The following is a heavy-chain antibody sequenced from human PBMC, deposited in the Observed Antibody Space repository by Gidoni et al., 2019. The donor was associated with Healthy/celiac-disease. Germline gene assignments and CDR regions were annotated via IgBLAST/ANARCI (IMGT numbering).Heavy chain of an antibody. J-gene: IGHJ1*01. Sequence: QVQLVESGGGVVQPGGSLRLSCAASGFTFSSYDMHWVRQAPGKGLEWVAFIRYDGSNKYYADSVKGRFTISRDNSKNTLYLQMNSLRAEDTAVYYCAKEADIVVVPAAHAEYFQHWGQGTLVTVS. V-gene: IGHV3-30*02. CDR2: IRYDGSNK. CDR3: AKEADIVVVPAAHAEYFQH. D-gene: IGHD2-2*01. CDR1: GFTFSSYD.